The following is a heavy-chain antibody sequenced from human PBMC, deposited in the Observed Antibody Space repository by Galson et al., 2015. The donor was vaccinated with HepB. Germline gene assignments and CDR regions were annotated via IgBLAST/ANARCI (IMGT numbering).Heavy chain of an antibody. V-gene: IGHV3-72*01. CDR3: ARSEVTTVVTDFDS. Sequence: SLRLSCAVSGFSFSDHYIDWVRQAPGKGLEWVGRSRNKPKGYSTAYAASVKGRFTVSRDASKNSVFLQMNSLRSEDTAVYYCARSEVTTVVTDFDSWGQGTLVTVSS. CDR1: GFSFSDHY. J-gene: IGHJ4*02. D-gene: IGHD4-23*01. CDR2: SRNKPKGYST.